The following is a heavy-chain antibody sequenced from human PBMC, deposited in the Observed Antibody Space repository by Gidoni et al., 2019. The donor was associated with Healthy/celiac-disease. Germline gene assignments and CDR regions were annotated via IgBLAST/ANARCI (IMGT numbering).Heavy chain of an antibody. CDR2: IYYSGST. J-gene: IGHJ3*02. D-gene: IGHD2-15*01. Sequence: GGSISSYYWSWIRQPPGKGLEWIGYIYYSGSTNYNPSLKSRVTISVDTSKNQFSLKLSSVTAADTAVYYCARDTPRGVATGAFDIWGQGTMVTVSS. CDR3: ARDTPRGVATGAFDI. CDR1: GGSISSYY. V-gene: IGHV4-59*01.